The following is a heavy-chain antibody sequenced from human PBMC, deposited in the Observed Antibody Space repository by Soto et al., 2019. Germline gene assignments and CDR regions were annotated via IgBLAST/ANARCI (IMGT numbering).Heavy chain of an antibody. D-gene: IGHD4-17*01. CDR1: GYTFTGYY. J-gene: IGHJ4*02. V-gene: IGHV1-2*04. Sequence: ASVKVSCKASGYTFTGYYMYWVRQAPGQGLEWMGWINPNSGGTNYAQKFQGWVTMTTDTSISTAYMELSSLRSEDTAVYYCASTDDYGDYMRENYWGQGTLVTVAS. CDR3: ASTDDYGDYMRENY. CDR2: INPNSGGT.